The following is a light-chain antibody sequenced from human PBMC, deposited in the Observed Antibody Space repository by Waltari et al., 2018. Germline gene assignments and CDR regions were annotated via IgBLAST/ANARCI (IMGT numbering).Light chain of an antibody. V-gene: IGKV4-1*01. J-gene: IGKJ2*01. CDR1: LSLVFSSNNKNY. Sequence: DIVLTQAPDSLAVSLGERATLHCQSSLSLVFSSNNKNYLGWYQQKPEQPPKLLITWASFRESGVPDRFSGSGSWTDFTLTISSLQAEDVAVYYCQQCYTFPYTFGQGTKLEIK. CDR2: WAS. CDR3: QQCYTFPYT.